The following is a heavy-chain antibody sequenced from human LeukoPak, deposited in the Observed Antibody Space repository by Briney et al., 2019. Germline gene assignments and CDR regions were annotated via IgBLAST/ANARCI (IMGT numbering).Heavy chain of an antibody. Sequence: ASVKVSCKASGYTFTDYYMHWVRQAPGQGLEWMGWINPNSGGTNYAQKFQGRVTMTRDTSISTAYMELSSLRSEDTAVYYCARGSGWELPLAYWGQGTLVTVSS. J-gene: IGHJ4*02. D-gene: IGHD1-26*01. V-gene: IGHV1-2*02. CDR1: GYTFTDYY. CDR3: ARGSGWELPLAY. CDR2: INPNSGGT.